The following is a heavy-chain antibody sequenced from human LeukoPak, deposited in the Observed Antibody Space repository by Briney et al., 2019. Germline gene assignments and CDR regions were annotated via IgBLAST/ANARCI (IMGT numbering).Heavy chain of an antibody. D-gene: IGHD2-8*01. CDR2: IYTSGST. CDR1: GGSISSYY. Sequence: SETLSPTCTVSGGSISSYYWSWIRQPAGKGLEWIGRIYTSGSTNYNPSLKSRVTMSVDTSKNQFSLKLSSVTAADTAVYYCARNAPYGYCYYYMDVWDKGTTVTVSS. CDR3: ARNAPYGYCYYYMDV. V-gene: IGHV4-4*07. J-gene: IGHJ6*03.